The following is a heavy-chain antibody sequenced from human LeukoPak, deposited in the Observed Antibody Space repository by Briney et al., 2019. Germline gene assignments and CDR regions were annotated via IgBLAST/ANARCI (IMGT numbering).Heavy chain of an antibody. J-gene: IGHJ4*02. D-gene: IGHD6-13*01. V-gene: IGHV4-39*01. CDR2: IYYSGST. Sequence: SETLSLTCTVSGGSISSSSYYWGWLRQPPGKGLEGIGSIYYSGSTYYNPSLKSRVTISVDTSKNQFSLKLSSVTAADTAVYYCARQPSGYSSSWYYFDYWGQGTLVTVSS. CDR3: ARQPSGYSSSWYYFDY. CDR1: GGSISSSSYY.